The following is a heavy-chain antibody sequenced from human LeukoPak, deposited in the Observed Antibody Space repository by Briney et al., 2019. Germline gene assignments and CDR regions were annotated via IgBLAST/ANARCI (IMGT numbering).Heavy chain of an antibody. CDR1: GFSFRSYT. Sequence: GGSLTLSCTASGFSFRSYTMNWVRQTPGKGLEWLSILSGDSDITHYTDSVKGRFTISRDNSKNTLYLQMNSLRAEDTAIYYCGKKYGLPTTTERSVQYWGQGTLVSVSS. J-gene: IGHJ4*02. D-gene: IGHD1-1*01. CDR3: GKKYGLPTTTERSVQY. CDR2: LSGDSDIT. V-gene: IGHV3-23*01.